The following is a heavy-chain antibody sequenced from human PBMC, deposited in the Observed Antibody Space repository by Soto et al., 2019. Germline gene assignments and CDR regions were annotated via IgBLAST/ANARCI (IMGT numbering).Heavy chain of an antibody. CDR3: ARLVDDYSLSDGMDV. CDR2: IYPRDSDA. J-gene: IGHJ6*02. D-gene: IGHD4-4*01. V-gene: IGHV5-51*01. Sequence: GESLKISCKGYEYRFTTYWIGWVRQRPGKGLEWMGIIYPRDSDARYSPSFQGQVTISADKSISTAYLQWSSLKASDTAMYYCARLVDDYSLSDGMDVWGQGTTVTAP. CDR1: EYRFTTYW.